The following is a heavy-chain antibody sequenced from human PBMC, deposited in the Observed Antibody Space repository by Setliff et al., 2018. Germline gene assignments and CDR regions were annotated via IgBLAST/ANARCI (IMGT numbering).Heavy chain of an antibody. D-gene: IGHD1-26*01. CDR2: IGPDGSQKKK. Sequence: GGSLRLSCAASGFTFSNHWMTWFRQAPGKVLEWVANIGPDGSQKKKFYAHSVEGRFTISRDNAKNSVFLQMNSLRVEDTAMYFCAGDWDGKDYWGQGTLVTVSS. J-gene: IGHJ4*02. V-gene: IGHV3-7*03. CDR1: GFTFSNHW. CDR3: AGDWDGKDY.